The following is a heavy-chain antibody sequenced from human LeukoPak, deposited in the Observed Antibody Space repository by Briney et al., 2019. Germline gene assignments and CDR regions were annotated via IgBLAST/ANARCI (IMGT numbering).Heavy chain of an antibody. Sequence: GASVKVSCKASGYTFTSYFMHWVRQAPGQGLEWMGWINPNSGGTNYAQKFQGRVTMTRDTSISTAYMELSRLRSDDTAVYYCARTVWFGELYPVRYWGQGTLVTVSS. CDR2: INPNSGGT. V-gene: IGHV1-2*02. CDR3: ARTVWFGELYPVRY. J-gene: IGHJ4*02. CDR1: GYTFTSYF. D-gene: IGHD3-10*01.